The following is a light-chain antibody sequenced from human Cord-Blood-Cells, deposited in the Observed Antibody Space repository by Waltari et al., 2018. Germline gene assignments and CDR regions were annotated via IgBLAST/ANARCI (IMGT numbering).Light chain of an antibody. V-gene: IGLV2-23*01. CDR1: SSDVVSYNL. CDR2: EGS. CDR3: CSYAGSSPYV. Sequence: QSALTQPASVSGSPGQSITISCTATSSDVVSYNLVSWYQQHPGKAPKLMIYEGSKRPSGVSNRFSGSKSGNTASLTISGLQAEDEADYYCCSYAGSSPYVFGTGTKVTVL. J-gene: IGLJ1*01.